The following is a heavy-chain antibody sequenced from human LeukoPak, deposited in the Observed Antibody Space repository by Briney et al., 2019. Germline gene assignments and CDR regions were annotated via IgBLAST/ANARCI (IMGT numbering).Heavy chain of an antibody. CDR3: IRSRSGSYGYFDY. J-gene: IGHJ4*02. Sequence: GGSLRLSCAASGFTVSSNYMTWVRRAPGKGLVWVSRISPDGSSTSYGDSVKGRFTISRDNAKNTVYLQMNSLRAEDTAVYYCIRSRSGSYGYFDYWGQGTLVTVSS. D-gene: IGHD3-10*01. CDR1: GFTVSSNY. V-gene: IGHV3-74*01. CDR2: ISPDGSST.